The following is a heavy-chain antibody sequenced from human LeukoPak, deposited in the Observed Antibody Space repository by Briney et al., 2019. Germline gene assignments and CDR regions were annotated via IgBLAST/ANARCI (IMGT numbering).Heavy chain of an antibody. CDR1: GFSFSDYY. J-gene: IGHJ6*03. Sequence: GGSLRLSCATSGFSFSDYYMSWIRQAPGRGLQWVSTISSSDNTIYYADSVRGRFTISRDNAKNSVSLQMNSLRAEDTAVYYCAREAGGYGGAMDVWGKGTTVTVSS. V-gene: IGHV3-11*04. CDR3: AREAGGYGGAMDV. D-gene: IGHD1-26*01. CDR2: ISSSDNTI.